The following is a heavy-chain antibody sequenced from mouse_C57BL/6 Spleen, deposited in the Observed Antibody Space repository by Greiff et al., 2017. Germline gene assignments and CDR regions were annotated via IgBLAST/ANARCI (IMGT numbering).Heavy chain of an antibody. J-gene: IGHJ4*01. V-gene: IGHV1-9*01. CDR1: GYTFTGYW. D-gene: IGHD2-4*01. CDR3: ARALYDYDGGDYYAMDY. Sequence: VMLVESGAELMKPGASVKLSCKATGYTFTGYWIEWVKQRPGHGLEWIGEILPGSGSTNYNEKFKGKATFTADTSSNTAYMQLSSLTTEDSAIYYCARALYDYDGGDYYAMDYWGQGTSVTVSS. CDR2: ILPGSGST.